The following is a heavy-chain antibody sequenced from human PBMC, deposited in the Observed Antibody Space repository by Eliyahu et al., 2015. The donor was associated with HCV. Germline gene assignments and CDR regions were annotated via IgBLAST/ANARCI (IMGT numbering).Heavy chain of an antibody. Sequence: QVRLVQSGAEVKKTGSSXKVSCKASGGTXISYAINWVRQAPGQGXXWMGGILPIIGKAXVAQELQGRVTITADKATSTVYMELSSLTSEDTAVYYCGRVREVNSFVSGMDVWGQGTTITVSS. CDR1: GGTXISYA. CDR2: ILPIIGKA. V-gene: IGHV1-69*06. D-gene: IGHD1-26*01. J-gene: IGHJ6*02. CDR3: GRVREVNSFVSGMDV.